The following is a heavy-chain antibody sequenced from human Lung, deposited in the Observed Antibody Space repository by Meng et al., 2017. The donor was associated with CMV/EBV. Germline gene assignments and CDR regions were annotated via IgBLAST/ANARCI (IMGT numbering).Heavy chain of an antibody. CDR2: INAGNGNT. CDR1: GYSFTTYA. V-gene: IGHV1-3*01. J-gene: IGHJ4*02. D-gene: IGHD2-2*01. Sequence: HGQVGQAGAEVKKPGASVKVSCKASGYSFTTYAMHWVRQAPGQRLEWMGWINAGNGNTKYSEKFQSRVTITRDTAASTAYMELSSLRSEDTAVYYCARTGCSSSSCYDYWGQGTLVTVSS. CDR3: ARTGCSSSSCYDY.